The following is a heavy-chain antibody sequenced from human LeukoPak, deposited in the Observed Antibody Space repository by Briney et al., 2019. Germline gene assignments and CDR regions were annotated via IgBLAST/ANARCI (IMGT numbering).Heavy chain of an antibody. CDR2: IIPIFGIA. CDR3: AKPGRYDYVWGSYRYSDAFDI. V-gene: IGHV1-69*04. CDR1: GGTFSSYA. J-gene: IGHJ3*02. Sequence: ASVKVSCKASGGTFSSYAISWVRQAPGQGLEWMGRIIPIFGIANYAQKFQGRVTITADKSTSTAYMELSSLRSEDTAVYYCAKPGRYDYVWGSYRYSDAFDIWAKGQWSPSLQ. D-gene: IGHD3-16*02.